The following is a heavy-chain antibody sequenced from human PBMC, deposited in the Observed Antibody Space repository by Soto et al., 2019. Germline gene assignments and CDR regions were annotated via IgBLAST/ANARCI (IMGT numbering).Heavy chain of an antibody. V-gene: IGHV3-64D*06. CDR1: GFTFSSYA. CDR2: ISSNGGST. J-gene: IGHJ6*02. D-gene: IGHD6-13*01. CDR3: VKGGYSSSWYGDYYYYGMDV. Sequence: GGSLRLSCSASGFTFSSYAMHWVRQAPGKGLEYVSAISSNGGSTYYADSVKGRFTISRDNYKNTLYLQMSSLRAEDTAVYYCVKGGYSSSWYGDYYYYGMDVWGQGTTVTVSS.